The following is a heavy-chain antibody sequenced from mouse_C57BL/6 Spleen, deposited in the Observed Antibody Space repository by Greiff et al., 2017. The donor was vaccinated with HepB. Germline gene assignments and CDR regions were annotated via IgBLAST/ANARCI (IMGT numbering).Heavy chain of an antibody. CDR1: GFTFSDYG. D-gene: IGHD2-3*01. CDR3: ARDLYDFYAMDY. V-gene: IGHV5-17*01. Sequence: EVHLVESGGGLVKPGGSPKLSCAASGFTFSDYGMHWVRQAPEKGLEWVAYISSGSSTIYYADTVKGRFTISRDNAKNTLFLQMTSLRSEDTAMYYCARDLYDFYAMDYWGQGTSVTVSS. J-gene: IGHJ4*01. CDR2: ISSGSSTI.